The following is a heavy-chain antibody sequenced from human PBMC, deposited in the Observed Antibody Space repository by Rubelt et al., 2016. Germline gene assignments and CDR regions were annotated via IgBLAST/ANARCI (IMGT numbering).Heavy chain of an antibody. Sequence: QVQLVQSGAEVKKPGASVKVSCKASGYTFTSYGVSWVRQAPGQGLEWMGWINPNSGGTNYAQKFQGRVTMTRDTSISTAYMELSRLRSDDTAVYYCATSTVTTDGVLYYYYYGMDVWGQGTTVTVSS. D-gene: IGHD4-17*01. CDR1: GYTFTSYG. J-gene: IGHJ6*02. CDR2: INPNSGGT. CDR3: ATSTVTTDGVLYYYYYGMDV. V-gene: IGHV1-2*02.